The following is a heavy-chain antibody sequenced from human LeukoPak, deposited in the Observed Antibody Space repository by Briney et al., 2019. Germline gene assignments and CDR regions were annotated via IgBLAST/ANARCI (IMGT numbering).Heavy chain of an antibody. CDR1: GYSISSGYY. J-gene: IGHJ4*02. V-gene: IGHV4-38-2*01. Sequence: PSETLSLTCAVSGYSISSGYYWGWIRQPPGKGLEWIGSIYHSGSTYYNPSLKSRVTISVDTSKNQFSLKLSSVTAADTAVYYCARVSDYYYDSSGYYQDYFDYWGQGTLVTVSP. CDR2: IYHSGST. D-gene: IGHD3-22*01. CDR3: ARVSDYYYDSSGYYQDYFDY.